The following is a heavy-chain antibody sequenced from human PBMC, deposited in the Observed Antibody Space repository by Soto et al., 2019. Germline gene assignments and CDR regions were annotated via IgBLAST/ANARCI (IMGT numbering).Heavy chain of an antibody. CDR2: ISGSGGST. D-gene: IGHD3-22*01. V-gene: IGHV3-23*01. Sequence: GGSLRLSCAASGFTFSSYAMSWVRQAPGKGLDWVSAISGSGGSTYYADSVKGRFTISRDNSKNTLYLQMNSLRAEDTAVYYCAKSRAGYYDSSGYPFPFDYWGQGTLVTVSS. CDR3: AKSRAGYYDSSGYPFPFDY. CDR1: GFTFSSYA. J-gene: IGHJ4*02.